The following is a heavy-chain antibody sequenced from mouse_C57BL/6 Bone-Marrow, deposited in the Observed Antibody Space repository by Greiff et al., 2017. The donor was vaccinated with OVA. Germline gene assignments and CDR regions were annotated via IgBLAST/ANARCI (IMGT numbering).Heavy chain of an antibody. D-gene: IGHD2-10*02. CDR2: ISDGGSYT. CDR3: ARGGVWSYWYFDV. V-gene: IGHV5-4*01. J-gene: IGHJ1*03. CDR1: GFTFSSYA. Sequence: EVQVVESGGGLVKPGGSLKLSCAASGFTFSSYAMSWVRQTPEKRLEWVATISDGGSYTYYPDHVKGRLTISRNNATNNLYLQMSLLKSEDTAMYYCARGGVWSYWYFDVWGTGTTVTVSS.